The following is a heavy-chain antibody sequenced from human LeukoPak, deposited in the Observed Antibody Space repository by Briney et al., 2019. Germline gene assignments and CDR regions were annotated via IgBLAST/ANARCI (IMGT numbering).Heavy chain of an antibody. CDR1: GFTFSSYS. D-gene: IGHD3-10*01. Sequence: GGSLRLSCAASGFTFSSYSMNWVRQAPGKGLEWVSYISSSSSTIYYADSVKGRFTISRDNAKNSLYLQMNSLRAEDTAVYYCARARGSGCFDYWGQGALVTVSS. CDR3: ARARGSGCFDY. CDR2: ISSSSSTI. J-gene: IGHJ4*02. V-gene: IGHV3-48*01.